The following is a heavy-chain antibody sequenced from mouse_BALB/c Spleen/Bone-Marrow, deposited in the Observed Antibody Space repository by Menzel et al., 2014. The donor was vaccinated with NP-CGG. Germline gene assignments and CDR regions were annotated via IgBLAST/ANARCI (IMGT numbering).Heavy chain of an antibody. CDR2: ITSGGRYT. J-gene: IGHJ2*01. CDR3: ARRGGEKDYFDY. Sequence: DVMLVESGEDLVKSGGSLKLSCAASGFTFSSYGMSWVRQTPDTRLEWVATITSGGRYTYYPDSVKGRFTISRDNAKNTLYLQRSSLKSEDTAMYYCARRGGEKDYFDYWGQGTTLTVS. CDR1: GFTFSSYG. V-gene: IGHV5-6*02.